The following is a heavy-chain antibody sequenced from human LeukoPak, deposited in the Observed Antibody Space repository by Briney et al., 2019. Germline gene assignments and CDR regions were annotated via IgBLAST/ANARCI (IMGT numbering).Heavy chain of an antibody. D-gene: IGHD6-19*01. CDR1: GFTFSSYA. CDR3: AREGSGYSSGWYVNWFDP. CDR2: ISYDGSNK. V-gene: IGHV3-30-3*01. Sequence: GRSLRLSCAASGFTFSSYAMHWVRQAPGKGLEWVAVISYDGSNKYYADSVKGRFTTSRDNSKNTLYLQMNSLRAEDTAVYYCAREGSGYSSGWYVNWFDPWGQGTLVTVSS. J-gene: IGHJ5*02.